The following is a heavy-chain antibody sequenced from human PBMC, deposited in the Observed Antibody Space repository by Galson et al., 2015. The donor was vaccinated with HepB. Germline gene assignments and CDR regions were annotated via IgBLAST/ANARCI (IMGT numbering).Heavy chain of an antibody. V-gene: IGHV3-11*01. CDR2: ISSSGSTI. CDR3: ARYIAGSHYFDY. D-gene: IGHD6-13*01. CDR1: GFTFSDYY. J-gene: IGHJ4*02. Sequence: SLRLSCAASGFTFSDYYMSWIRQAPGKGLEWVSYISSSGSTIYYADSVKGRFTISRDNAKNSLSLQMNSLRAEDTAVYYCARYIAGSHYFDYWGQGTLVTVSS.